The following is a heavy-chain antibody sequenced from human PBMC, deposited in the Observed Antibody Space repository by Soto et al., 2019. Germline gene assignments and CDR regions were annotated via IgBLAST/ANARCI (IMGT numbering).Heavy chain of an antibody. CDR1: GVSISSYY. V-gene: IGHV4-59*01. CDR3: ARGTRVLQFLEGYSGNNCFDP. J-gene: IGHJ5*02. CDR2: IYYSGST. Sequence: PSETLSLTCTVSGVSISSYYWSWIRQPPGKGLEWIGYIYYSGSTNYNPSLKSRVTISVDTSKNQFSLKLSSVTAADTAVYYCARGTRVLQFLEGYSGNNCFDPWGQGTLVTVSS. D-gene: IGHD3-3*01.